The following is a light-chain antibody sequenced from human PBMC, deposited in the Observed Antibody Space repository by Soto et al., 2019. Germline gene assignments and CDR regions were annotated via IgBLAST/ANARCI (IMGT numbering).Light chain of an antibody. V-gene: IGKV1-5*01. CDR3: QQYNSYFTWK. CDR1: QSVSSW. Sequence: DIQMTHTPATLSAFALYIVTVTFRSSQSVSSWVAWYQEKPGRGPKLLIYDASTWQSGVPSRFSGSGSGTEFTLTISSLQPDDFATYYCQQYNSYFTWKFGQGTKVDIK. CDR2: DAS. J-gene: IGKJ1*01.